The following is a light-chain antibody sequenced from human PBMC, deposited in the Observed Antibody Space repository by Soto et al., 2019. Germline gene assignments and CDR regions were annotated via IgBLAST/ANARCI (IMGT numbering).Light chain of an antibody. J-gene: IGKJ1*01. CDR2: KAS. Sequence: EIQMYQSPSTLSASEGDRVSITCRASQKISNWLAWYQQKPGKAPKLLIYKASGLESGVPSRFSGRGSGTEFTLTISSLQPDDFATYYCQQYDSYSPTFGQGTKVDIK. CDR1: QKISNW. CDR3: QQYDSYSPT. V-gene: IGKV1-5*03.